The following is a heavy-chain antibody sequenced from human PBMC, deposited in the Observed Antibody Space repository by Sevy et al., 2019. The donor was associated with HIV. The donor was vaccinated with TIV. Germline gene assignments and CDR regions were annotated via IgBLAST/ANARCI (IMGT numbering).Heavy chain of an antibody. J-gene: IGHJ6*03. CDR3: ARDPRGQQLYYYYYYMDV. D-gene: IGHD6-13*01. V-gene: IGHV1-46*01. Sequence: ASVKVSCKASGYTFTSYYMHWVRQAPGQGLEWMGIINPSGGSTSYEQKFQGRVTMTRETSTSTVYMELSSLRSADTAVYYCARDPRGQQLYYYYYYMDVWGKGTTVTVSS. CDR1: GYTFTSYY. CDR2: INPSGGST.